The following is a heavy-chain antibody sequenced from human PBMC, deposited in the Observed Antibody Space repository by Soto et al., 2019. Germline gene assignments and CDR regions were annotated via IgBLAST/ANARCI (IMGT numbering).Heavy chain of an antibody. V-gene: IGHV4-59*01. Sequence: SETLYLTCTVSGGSISSYYWRWIRQPPGKGLEWIGYMYNTGSTIYNPSLKSRVTISVDTSKNQFSLKLNSVTAADTAVYYCARDLWGYCGADCYPLDVWGQGTTVT. J-gene: IGHJ6*02. CDR3: ARDLWGYCGADCYPLDV. CDR2: MYNTGST. D-gene: IGHD2-21*02. CDR1: GGSISSYY.